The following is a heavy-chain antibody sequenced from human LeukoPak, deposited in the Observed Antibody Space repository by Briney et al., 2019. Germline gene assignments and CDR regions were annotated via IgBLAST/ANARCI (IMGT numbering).Heavy chain of an antibody. J-gene: IGHJ4*02. D-gene: IGHD3-10*01. CDR3: ARRFIGEPGLLWFGATFDY. V-gene: IGHV4-61*02. CDR1: GGLISSGSYY. CDR2: IYSSGST. Sequence: PSETLSLTCTVSGGLISSGSYYWSWIRQPAGKGLEWIGRIYSSGSTNYNPALRSRLTISVDTSKNQFSLKLSSVTAADTAVYYCARRFIGEPGLLWFGATFDYWGQGTLVTVSS.